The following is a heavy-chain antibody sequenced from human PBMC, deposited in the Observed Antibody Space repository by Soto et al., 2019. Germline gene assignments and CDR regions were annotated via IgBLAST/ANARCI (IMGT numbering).Heavy chain of an antibody. J-gene: IGHJ6*02. CDR3: ARDRQVVAAPYYYYGMDV. CDR2: IYYSGST. D-gene: IGHD2-15*01. V-gene: IGHV4-31*03. CDR1: RASISSGGDY. Sequence: PSETLSLTSTVSRASISSGGDYWTWIRQHPGKGLEWIGYIYYSGSTYYNPSLKSRVTISVDTSKNQFSLKLSSVTAADTAVYYCARDRQVVAAPYYYYGMDVWGQGTTVTVS.